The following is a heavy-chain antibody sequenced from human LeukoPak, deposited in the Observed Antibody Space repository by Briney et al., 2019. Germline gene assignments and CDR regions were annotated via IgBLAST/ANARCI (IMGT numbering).Heavy chain of an antibody. J-gene: IGHJ4*02. Sequence: VGSLTLSCPVSGFTVSRNYMTWVRQPPGGGLEWVSAIRGNGGSTYYADSVKGRFTISRDNSKNTLYLKMNSLRAEDTAVYYCAKRILTFGGVIWIDYWGQGTLVTVSS. CDR1: GFTVSRNY. CDR2: IRGNGGST. D-gene: IGHD3-16*02. CDR3: AKRILTFGGVIWIDY. V-gene: IGHV3-23*01.